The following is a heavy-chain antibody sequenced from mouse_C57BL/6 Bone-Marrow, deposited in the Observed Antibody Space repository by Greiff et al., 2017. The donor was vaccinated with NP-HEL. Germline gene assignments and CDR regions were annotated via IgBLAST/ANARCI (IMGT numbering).Heavy chain of an antibody. CDR2: ISDGGSYT. V-gene: IGHV5-4*01. Sequence: EVKLQESGGGLVKPGGSLKLSCAASGFTFSSYAMSWVRQTPEKRLEWVATISDGGSYTYYPDPVKGRFTISRDNATNNLYLQMSHLKSEDTTRYYCARDYYGSTYGYFDVWGTGTTGTVSA. D-gene: IGHD1-1*01. CDR3: ARDYYGSTYGYFDV. CDR1: GFTFSSYA. J-gene: IGHJ1*03.